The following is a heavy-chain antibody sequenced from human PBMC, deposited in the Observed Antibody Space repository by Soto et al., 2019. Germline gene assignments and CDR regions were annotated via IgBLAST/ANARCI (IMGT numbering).Heavy chain of an antibody. J-gene: IGHJ6*02. CDR1: GFSFSTYS. CDR3: ARSTSLGGMDV. V-gene: IGHV3-21*01. Sequence: VQLVESGGGLVMPGGSLRLSCIASGFSFSTYSMNWVRQAPGKGLEWVSSIGGSGDYTYYAHSLKGRFTISRDNAKNFLSLQMIRLRAEDTAVYYCARSTSLGGMDVWGQGTTVTVSS. D-gene: IGHD1-1*01. CDR2: IGGSGDYT.